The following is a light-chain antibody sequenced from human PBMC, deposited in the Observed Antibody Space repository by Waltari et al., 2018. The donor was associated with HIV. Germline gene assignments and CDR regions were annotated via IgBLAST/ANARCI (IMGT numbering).Light chain of an antibody. CDR1: SSNIGSNS. CDR2: STE. CDR3: AAWDDSLNGLV. V-gene: IGLV1-44*01. Sequence: QSVLTQPPSASGTPGQRVTISCSGGSSNIGSNSVAWYQQLPGTAPKLLIYSTEQRPSGVPDRFSGSKSGTSASLAISGLQSEDEADYYCAAWDDSLNGLVFGGGTKLTVL. J-gene: IGLJ2*01.